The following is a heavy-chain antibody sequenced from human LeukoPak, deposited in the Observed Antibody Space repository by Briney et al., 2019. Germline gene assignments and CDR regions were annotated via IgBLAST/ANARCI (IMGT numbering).Heavy chain of an antibody. CDR1: GGSISSGDHY. CDR2: IYYSGST. Sequence: PSQTLSLTCTVSGGSISSGDHYWSWIRQPPGKGLEWIGYIYYSGSTYYNPSLKSRVTISVDTSKNQFSLKLSSVTAADTAVYYCARATVTTSIWFDPWGQGTLVTVSS. CDR3: ARATVTTSIWFDP. D-gene: IGHD4-17*01. V-gene: IGHV4-30-4*08. J-gene: IGHJ5*02.